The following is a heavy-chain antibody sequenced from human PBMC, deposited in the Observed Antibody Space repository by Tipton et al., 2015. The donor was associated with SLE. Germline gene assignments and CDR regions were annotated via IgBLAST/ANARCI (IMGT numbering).Heavy chain of an antibody. CDR3: AREFLNPVTTVHYYFDL. V-gene: IGHV4-4*08. D-gene: IGHD4-11*01. Sequence: TLSLTCTVSGGSISSYYWSWIRQPPGKGLEWIGYIYTSGSTNYNPPLKSRVTISVDTSKNQFSLKLSSVTAADTAVYYCAREFLNPVTTVHYYFDLWGRGTLVTVSS. J-gene: IGHJ2*01. CDR2: IYTSGST. CDR1: GGSISSYY.